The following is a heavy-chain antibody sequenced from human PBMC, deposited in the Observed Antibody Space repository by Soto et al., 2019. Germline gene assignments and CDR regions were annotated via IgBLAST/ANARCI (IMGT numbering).Heavy chain of an antibody. CDR1: CGSISSYY. CDR3: ARDLSPAGRYYYYGMDV. Sequence: PSETLSLTCTVSCGSISSYYWSWIRQPPGKGLEWIGYIYYSGSTNYNPSLKSRVTISVDTSKNQFSLKLSSVTAADTAVYYCARDLSPAGRYYYYGMDVWGQGTTVTVSS. V-gene: IGHV4-59*01. J-gene: IGHJ6*02. D-gene: IGHD2-2*01. CDR2: IYYSGST.